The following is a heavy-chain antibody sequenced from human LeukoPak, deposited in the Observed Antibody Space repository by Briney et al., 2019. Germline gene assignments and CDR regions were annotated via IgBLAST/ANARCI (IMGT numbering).Heavy chain of an antibody. CDR3: AREEYSGVGSLDP. CDR2: INHSGST. CDR1: GGSFSGYY. V-gene: IGHV4-34*01. Sequence: SETLSLTCAVYGGSFSGYYWGWIRQPPGKGLGWIGEINHSGSTNYNPSLKSRVTISVDTSKNQFSLKLSSVAAADTAVYYCAREEYSGVGSLDPWGQGTLVTVSS. D-gene: IGHD6-6*01. J-gene: IGHJ5*02.